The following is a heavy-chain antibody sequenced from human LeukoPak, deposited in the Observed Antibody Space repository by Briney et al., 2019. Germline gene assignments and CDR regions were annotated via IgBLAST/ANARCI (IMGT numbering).Heavy chain of an antibody. V-gene: IGHV1-46*01. Sequence: ASVKVSCKASGYTFTSYDIQWVRQAPGQGLEWMGIISPSDGSTTYAQKFQARVTMTRDTSTSTVYMELSSLRPEDTAVYFCARGASDFYFDYWGQGTLVTVSS. CDR3: ARGASDFYFDY. CDR1: GYTFTSYD. CDR2: ISPSDGST. D-gene: IGHD2-21*02. J-gene: IGHJ4*02.